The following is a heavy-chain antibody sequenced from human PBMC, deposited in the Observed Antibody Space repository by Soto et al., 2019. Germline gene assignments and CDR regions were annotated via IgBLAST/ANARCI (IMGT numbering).Heavy chain of an antibody. CDR2: ISGSGGST. CDR3: ATPYYDSSGYYSVFDY. Sequence: LRLSCAASGFTFSSYAMSWVRQAPGKGLEWVSAISGSGGSTYYADSVKGRFTISRDNSKNTLYLQMNSLRAEDTAVYYCATPYYDSSGYYSVFDYWGQGTLVTVSS. V-gene: IGHV3-23*01. J-gene: IGHJ4*02. D-gene: IGHD3-22*01. CDR1: GFTFSSYA.